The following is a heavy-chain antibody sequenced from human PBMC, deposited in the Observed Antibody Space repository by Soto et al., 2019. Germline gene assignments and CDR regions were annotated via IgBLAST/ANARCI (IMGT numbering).Heavy chain of an antibody. CDR3: AEGAYGMDV. J-gene: IGHJ6*02. Sequence: PGGSLRLSCAASGFTFSSYGMHWVRQAPGKGLEWVAVISYDGSNKYYADSVKGRFTISRDNSKNTLYLQMNSLRAEDTAVYYCAEGAYGMDVWGLGTTVTVSS. CDR2: ISYDGSNK. D-gene: IGHD3-16*01. CDR1: GFTFSSYG. V-gene: IGHV3-30*03.